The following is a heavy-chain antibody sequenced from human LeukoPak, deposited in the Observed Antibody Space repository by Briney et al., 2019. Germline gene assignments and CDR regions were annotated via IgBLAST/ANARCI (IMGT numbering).Heavy chain of an antibody. Sequence: SETLSLTCTVSGGSISGYYWSWIRQPPGKGLEWIGFIHGSGSAYYNASLKSRVTISVDTSKNQLSLKLNSVTAADTAVYYCARHRAGYHLDWWGQGTLVTVSS. CDR3: ARHRAGYHLDW. D-gene: IGHD3-9*01. J-gene: IGHJ4*02. CDR1: GGSISGYY. CDR2: IHGSGSA. V-gene: IGHV4-59*08.